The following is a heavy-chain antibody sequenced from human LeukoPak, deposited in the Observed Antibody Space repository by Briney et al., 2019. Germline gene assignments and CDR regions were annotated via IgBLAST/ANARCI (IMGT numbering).Heavy chain of an antibody. V-gene: IGHV4-59*12. J-gene: IGHJ3*02. CDR1: GGSISSYY. D-gene: IGHD3-16*02. CDR2: IHYSGST. Sequence: SETLSLTCTVSGGSISSYYWSWIRQPPGKGLEWIGYIHYSGSTNYNPSLKSRVTISADTSKNQFSLKLSSVTAADTAVYYCARLMITFGGVIAPSFDIWGQGTMVTVSS. CDR3: ARLMITFGGVIAPSFDI.